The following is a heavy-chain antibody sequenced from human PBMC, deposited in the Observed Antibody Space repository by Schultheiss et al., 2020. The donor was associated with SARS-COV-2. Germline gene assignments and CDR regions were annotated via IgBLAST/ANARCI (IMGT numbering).Heavy chain of an antibody. J-gene: IGHJ4*02. D-gene: IGHD3-9*01. CDR1: GFSFSSYA. V-gene: IGHV3-23*01. CDR3: AKGGWLEY. Sequence: GESLKISCAASGFSFSSYAMSWVRQAPGEGLEGISSISDSGGSTYHAASVKGRFTISRDNAKNTLYLQMNSLRAEDTAIYYCAKGGWLEYWGQGTLVTVSS. CDR2: ISDSGGST.